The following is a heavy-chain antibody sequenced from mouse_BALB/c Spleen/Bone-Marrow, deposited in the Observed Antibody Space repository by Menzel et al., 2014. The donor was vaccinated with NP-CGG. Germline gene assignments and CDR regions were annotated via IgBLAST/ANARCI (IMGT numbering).Heavy chain of an antibody. CDR3: ARGGISVDY. CDR1: GYAFSSYW. V-gene: IGHV1-80*01. J-gene: IGHJ2*01. Sequence: VMLVESGAELVRPGSSVKISCKASGYAFSSYWMSWVKQRPGQGLEWIGQIYPGDSDADYNGKFKGKATLTADKSSNTAYMQLTSLTSEDSAVYFCARGGISVDYWGQGTTLTVSS. CDR2: IYPGDSDA.